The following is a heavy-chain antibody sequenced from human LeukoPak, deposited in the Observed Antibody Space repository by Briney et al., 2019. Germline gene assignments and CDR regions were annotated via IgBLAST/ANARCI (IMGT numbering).Heavy chain of an antibody. D-gene: IGHD5-24*01. V-gene: IGHV1-69*04. CDR2: IIPILGIA. CDR1: GGTFSSYA. CDR3: ARERDGYNSFDY. J-gene: IGHJ4*02. Sequence: SVNVSCKASGGTFSSYAISWVRQAPGQGLEWMGRIIPILGIANYAQKFQGRVTITADKSTSTAYMELSSLRSEDTAVYYCARERDGYNSFDYWGQGTLVTVSS.